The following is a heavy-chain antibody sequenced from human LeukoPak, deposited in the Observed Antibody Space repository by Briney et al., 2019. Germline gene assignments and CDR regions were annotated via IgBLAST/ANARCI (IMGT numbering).Heavy chain of an antibody. CDR2: IYHSGST. CDR3: ARELAPDYTNGNYYSGWFDP. CDR1: GGSISSGGYS. V-gene: IGHV4-30-2*01. J-gene: IGHJ5*02. D-gene: IGHD2-8*01. Sequence: SETLSLTCAVSGGSISSGGYSWSWIRQPPGKGLEWIGYIYHSGSTYYNPSLKSRVTISVDRSKNQFSLKLSSVTAADTAVYYCARELAPDYTNGNYYSGWFDPWGQGTLVTVSS.